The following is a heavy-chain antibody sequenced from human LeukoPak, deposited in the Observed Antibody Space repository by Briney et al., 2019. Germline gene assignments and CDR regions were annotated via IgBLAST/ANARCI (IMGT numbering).Heavy chain of an antibody. Sequence: GESLKISCKGSGYSFTSYWIGWVRQMPGKGLEWMGIIYPGDSDSRYTRYSPSFQGQVTISADEAMRDAFLQWSSLKASDTAMYYCVRLQDENLQDAFDIWGQGTMVTVSS. J-gene: IGHJ3*02. CDR3: VRLQDENLQDAFDI. D-gene: IGHD1-7*01. CDR1: GYSFTSYW. V-gene: IGHV5-51*01. CDR2: IYPGDSDSRYT.